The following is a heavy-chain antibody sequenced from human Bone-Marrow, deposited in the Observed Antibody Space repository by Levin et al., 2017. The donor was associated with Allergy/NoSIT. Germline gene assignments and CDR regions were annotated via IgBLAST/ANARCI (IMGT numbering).Heavy chain of an antibody. Sequence: GESLKISCAASGFAFSTYWMTWVRQAPGKGLEWVANIKQDESEKYYVDSVRGRFTISRDNAKSSLYLHMNSLRAEDTAVYYCTRGYGRDYGHDYWGQGTLVTVSS. CDR2: IKQDESEK. D-gene: IGHD4-17*01. J-gene: IGHJ4*02. V-gene: IGHV3-7*01. CDR3: TRGYGRDYGHDY. CDR1: GFAFSTYW.